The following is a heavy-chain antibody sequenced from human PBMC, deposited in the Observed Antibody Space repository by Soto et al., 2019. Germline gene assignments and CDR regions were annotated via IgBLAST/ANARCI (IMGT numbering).Heavy chain of an antibody. CDR3: AISSSGFRDYFDS. CDR1: GFTLSSFA. CDR2: TSYDGLST. V-gene: IGHV3-30-3*01. Sequence: GGSLRLSCVASGFTLSSFAMHWVRQAPGKGLEWVATTSYDGLSTFYGESVSGRFSISRDTSKNTLFLQMNSLKTEDTAVYYCAISSSGFRDYFDSWGRETRVPVSS. J-gene: IGHJ4*02. D-gene: IGHD3-10*01.